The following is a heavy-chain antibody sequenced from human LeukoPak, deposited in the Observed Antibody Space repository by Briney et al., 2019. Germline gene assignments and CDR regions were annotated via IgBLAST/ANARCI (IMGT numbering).Heavy chain of an antibody. Sequence: GGSLRLSCAASGFTFSSYGMHWVRQAPGKGLEWVAVISYDGSNKYYADSVKGRFTISRDNSKNTPYLQMNSLRAEDTAVYYCAKDPFRYDSSGYLDYWGQGTLVTVSS. CDR2: ISYDGSNK. CDR3: AKDPFRYDSSGYLDY. CDR1: GFTFSSYG. D-gene: IGHD3-22*01. J-gene: IGHJ4*02. V-gene: IGHV3-30*18.